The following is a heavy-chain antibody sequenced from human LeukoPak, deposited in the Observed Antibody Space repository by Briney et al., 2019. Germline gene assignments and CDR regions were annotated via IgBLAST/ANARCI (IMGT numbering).Heavy chain of an antibody. Sequence: PSETLSLTCTVSGYSISSGYYWGWIRQPPGKGLVWIGSIYHSGSTYYKPSLKSRVTISVDTSKNQFSLKLGSVTAADTVVYYCARDSSSRSNFDYWGQGTLVTVSS. V-gene: IGHV4-38-2*02. CDR3: ARDSSSRSNFDY. J-gene: IGHJ4*02. CDR2: IYHSGST. CDR1: GYSISSGYY. D-gene: IGHD6-6*01.